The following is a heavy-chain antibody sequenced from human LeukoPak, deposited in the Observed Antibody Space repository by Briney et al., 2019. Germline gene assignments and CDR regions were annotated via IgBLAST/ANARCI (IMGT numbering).Heavy chain of an antibody. CDR1: GYTFNSYG. CDR3: ARDTYYYDSSGPEHDY. D-gene: IGHD3-22*01. Sequence: ASVKVSCKASGYTFNSYGINWVRQAPGQGLEWMGWISAYNGNTNYAQKLQGRVTMTTDTSTSTAYMEPRSLRSDDTAVYYCARDTYYYDSSGPEHDYWGQGTLVTVSS. V-gene: IGHV1-18*01. J-gene: IGHJ4*02. CDR2: ISAYNGNT.